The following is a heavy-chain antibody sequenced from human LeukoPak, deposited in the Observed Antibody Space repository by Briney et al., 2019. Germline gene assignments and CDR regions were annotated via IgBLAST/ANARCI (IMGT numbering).Heavy chain of an antibody. CDR3: ARVSSMVRGVPFDY. J-gene: IGHJ4*02. CDR1: GYSISSGYY. D-gene: IGHD3-10*01. V-gene: IGHV4-38-2*02. CDR2: IYHSGST. Sequence: PSETLSLTCTVSGYSISSGYYWGWIRQPPGKGLEWIGSIYHSGSTYYNPSLKSRVTISVDTSKNQFSLKLSSVTAADTAVYYCARVSSMVRGVPFDYWGQGTLVTVSS.